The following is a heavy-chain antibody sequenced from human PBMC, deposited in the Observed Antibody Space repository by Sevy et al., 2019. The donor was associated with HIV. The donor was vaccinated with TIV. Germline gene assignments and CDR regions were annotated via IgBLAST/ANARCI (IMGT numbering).Heavy chain of an antibody. Sequence: ASVKVSCKASGYTFTSYGISWVRQAPGQGLEWMGWISAYNGNTNYAQKLQGRVTMTTDTSTSTAYMELRSLRSDDTAVYYCARDGQYYDYVWGSYRSLWFDPWGQRTLVTVSS. CDR3: ARDGQYYDYVWGSYRSLWFDP. CDR2: ISAYNGNT. J-gene: IGHJ5*02. CDR1: GYTFTSYG. V-gene: IGHV1-18*01. D-gene: IGHD3-16*02.